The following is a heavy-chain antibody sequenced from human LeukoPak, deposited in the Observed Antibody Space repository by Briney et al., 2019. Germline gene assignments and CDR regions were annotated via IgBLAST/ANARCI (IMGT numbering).Heavy chain of an antibody. D-gene: IGHD4-17*01. J-gene: IGHJ5*02. Sequence: PGESLRLSCAASGFTFSSYAMSWVRQAPGRGLEWVSAISGSGDTTYYTDSVKGRFTMSRDNSKHTLFLQMNSLRAEETAVYYCAKDGGPTVSGWFDPWGQGTLVTVSS. CDR2: ISGSGDTT. CDR1: GFTFSSYA. V-gene: IGHV3-23*01. CDR3: AKDGGPTVSGWFDP.